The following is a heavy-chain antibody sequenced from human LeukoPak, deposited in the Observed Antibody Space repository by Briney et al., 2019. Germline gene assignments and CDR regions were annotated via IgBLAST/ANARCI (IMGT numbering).Heavy chain of an antibody. CDR1: GYTFTGYY. J-gene: IGHJ4*02. Sequence: ASVKVSCKASGYTFTGYYMHWVRQAPRQGLEWMGWIIPNSGGTNYAQKFQGRVTMTRDTSISTAYMELSRLRSDDTAVYYCARGGVATRDPLRDWGQGTLVTVSS. CDR2: IIPNSGGT. V-gene: IGHV1-2*02. D-gene: IGHD5-12*01. CDR3: ARGGVATRDPLRD.